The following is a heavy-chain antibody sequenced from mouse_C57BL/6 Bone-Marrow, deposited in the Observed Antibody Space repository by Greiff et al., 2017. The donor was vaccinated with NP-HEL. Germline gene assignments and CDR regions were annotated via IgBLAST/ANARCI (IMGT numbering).Heavy chain of an antibody. Sequence: QVQLKQPGTELVKPGASVKLSCKASGYTFTSYWMHWVKQRPGQGLEWIGNINPSNGGTNYNEKFKSKATLTVDKSSSTAYMQLSSLTSEDSAVYYCARSLIYDGYYNFDYWGQGTTLTVSS. CDR2: INPSNGGT. D-gene: IGHD2-3*01. V-gene: IGHV1-53*01. J-gene: IGHJ2*01. CDR3: ARSLIYDGYYNFDY. CDR1: GYTFTSYW.